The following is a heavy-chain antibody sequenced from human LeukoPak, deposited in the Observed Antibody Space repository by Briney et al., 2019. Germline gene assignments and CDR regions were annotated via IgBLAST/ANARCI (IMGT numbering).Heavy chain of an antibody. Sequence: SETLSLTCAVSGGSMSTYYWTWIRQPPGKGLEWIGFIYYTGSTNYNPSLKSRVTISVDTSKNQFSLKLSSVTAADTAVYYCAGMRITTPTVRTLDYWGQGTLVTVSS. D-gene: IGHD1-14*01. CDR3: AGMRITTPTVRTLDY. CDR1: GGSMSTYY. J-gene: IGHJ4*02. CDR2: IYYTGST. V-gene: IGHV4-59*01.